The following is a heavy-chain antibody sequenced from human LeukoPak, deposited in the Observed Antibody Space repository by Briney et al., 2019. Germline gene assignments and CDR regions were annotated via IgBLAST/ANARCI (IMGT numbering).Heavy chain of an antibody. Sequence: SETLSLTCAVSGYSITYGYYWCLIRQSPGKLLECLWSGSPSGSTDSNPSLKSRLTISRDTSKNQLSLMLNPVTSADTAVYCCASYFGGWHFQHWGQGTLVTVSA. CDR3: ASYFGGWHFQH. D-gene: IGHD3-10*01. V-gene: IGHV4-38-2*01. CDR2: GSPSGST. J-gene: IGHJ1*01. CDR1: GYSITYGYY.